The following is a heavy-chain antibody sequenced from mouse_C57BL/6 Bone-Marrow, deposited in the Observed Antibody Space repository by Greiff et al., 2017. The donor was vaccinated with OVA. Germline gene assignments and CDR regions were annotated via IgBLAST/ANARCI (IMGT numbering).Heavy chain of an antibody. CDR3: ARETVALHWYFDV. Sequence: EVQGVESGGGLVQPGGSLKLSCAASGFTFSDYYMYWVRQTPEKRLEWVAYISNGGGSTYYPDTVKGRFTISRDNAKNTLYLQMSRLKSEDTAMYYCARETVALHWYFDVWGTGTTVTVSS. J-gene: IGHJ1*03. V-gene: IGHV5-12*01. D-gene: IGHD1-1*01. CDR1: GFTFSDYY. CDR2: ISNGGGST.